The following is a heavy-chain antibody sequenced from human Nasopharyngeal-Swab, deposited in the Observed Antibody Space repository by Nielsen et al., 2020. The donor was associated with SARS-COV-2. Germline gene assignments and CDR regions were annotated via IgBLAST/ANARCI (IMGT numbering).Heavy chain of an antibody. CDR2: ISGSGGST. CDR3: ARDASPFAYFDY. J-gene: IGHJ4*02. V-gene: IGHV3-23*01. CDR1: GFTFSSYG. D-gene: IGHD3-3*01. Sequence: GESLKISCAASGFTFSSYGMTWVRQAPGKGLEWVSAISGSGGSTYYADSVKGRFTISRDNSKNTLYLQMNSLRAEDTAVYYCARDASPFAYFDYWGQGTLVTVSS.